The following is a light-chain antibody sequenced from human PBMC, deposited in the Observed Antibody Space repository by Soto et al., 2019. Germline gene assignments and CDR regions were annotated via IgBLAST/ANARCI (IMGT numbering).Light chain of an antibody. Sequence: EVVLTQSPGTLSLSPGERATLSCRASQAVSSILLAWYQQKPGQAPRLLIYGASSRATGIPDRFSGSGSGTDFTLTVSRLEAEDVAVYYCQQHGTSPIFGGGTKVEIK. CDR3: QQHGTSPI. CDR1: QAVSSIL. CDR2: GAS. J-gene: IGKJ4*01. V-gene: IGKV3-20*01.